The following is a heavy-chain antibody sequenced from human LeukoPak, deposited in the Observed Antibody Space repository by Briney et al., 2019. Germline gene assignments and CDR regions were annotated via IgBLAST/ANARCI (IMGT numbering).Heavy chain of an antibody. D-gene: IGHD3-16*01. J-gene: IGHJ6*03. CDR3: ARAGELRYMGV. CDR2: IKGTGLTT. V-gene: IGHV3-23*01. CDR1: GFTFSSYA. Sequence: GGSLRLSCAASGFTFSSYAMSWVRQAPGKGLEWVSTIKGTGLTTYYADSVKGRFTISRDNAKNSLFLQMSSLRADDTAIYYCARAGELRYMGVWGKGTAVTVSS.